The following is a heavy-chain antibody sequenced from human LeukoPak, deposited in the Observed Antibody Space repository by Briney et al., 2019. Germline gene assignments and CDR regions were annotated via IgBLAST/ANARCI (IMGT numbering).Heavy chain of an antibody. CDR2: MNPNSGDT. CDR3: ARGRSSSSPTNWFDP. Sequence: GASVKLSCKASGYTFTSYDINRVRQAPGQGLERMGLMNPNSGDTGYAQKFQGRVTMTRNTSISTAYMELSSLRSEDTAVYYCARGRSSSSPTNWFDPWGQGTLVTVSS. J-gene: IGHJ5*02. D-gene: IGHD6-6*01. CDR1: GYTFTSYD. V-gene: IGHV1-8*01.